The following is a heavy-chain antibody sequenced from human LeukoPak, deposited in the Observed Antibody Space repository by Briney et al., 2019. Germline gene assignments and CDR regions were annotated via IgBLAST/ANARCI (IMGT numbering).Heavy chain of an antibody. CDR1: GFTFSSHS. CDR2: ISSSSSTI. Sequence: GGSLRLSCAASGFTFSSHSMNWVRQAPGKGLEWVSYISSSSSTIYYADSVKGRFTISRDNAKNSLYPQMNSLRAEDTAVYYCARGAYYYEDWGQGTLVTVSS. V-gene: IGHV3-48*01. CDR3: ARGAYYYED. D-gene: IGHD3-22*01. J-gene: IGHJ4*02.